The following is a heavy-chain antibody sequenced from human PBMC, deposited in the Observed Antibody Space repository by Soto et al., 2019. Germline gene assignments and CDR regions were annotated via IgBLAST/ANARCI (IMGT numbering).Heavy chain of an antibody. V-gene: IGHV1-58*01. CDR1: GFTFTSSA. CDR2: IVVGSGNT. CDR3: AAGGITMVRGAPFGMDV. D-gene: IGHD3-10*01. J-gene: IGHJ6*02. Sequence: SVKVSCKASGFTFTSSAVQWVRQARGQRLEWIGWIVVGSGNTNYAQKFQERVTITRDMSTSTAYMELSSLRSEDTAVYYCAAGGITMVRGAPFGMDVWGQGTTVTVSS.